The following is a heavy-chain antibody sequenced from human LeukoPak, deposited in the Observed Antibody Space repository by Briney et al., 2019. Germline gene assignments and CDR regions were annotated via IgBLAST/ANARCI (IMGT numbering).Heavy chain of an antibody. D-gene: IGHD4-17*01. CDR3: ARDSGGIYGDNWFDP. V-gene: IGHV1-69*05. J-gene: IGHJ5*02. Sequence: GASVKVSCKASGGTFSSYAISWVRQAPGQGLEWMGGIIPIFGTANYAQKFQGRVTITTDESTSTAYMELSSLRSEDTAVYYCARDSGGIYGDNWFDPWGQGTLVTVSS. CDR1: GGTFSSYA. CDR2: IIPIFGTA.